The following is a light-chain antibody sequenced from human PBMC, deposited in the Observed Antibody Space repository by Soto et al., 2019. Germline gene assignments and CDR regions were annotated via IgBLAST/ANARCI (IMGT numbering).Light chain of an antibody. J-gene: IGKJ1*01. Sequence: EIALSKSPSTLSLSPVETPTLSCTSCQSVSSSCLAWYQQKPGQAPGLLIYGASSRATGIPDRFSGSGSGTDFTLTISRLGPEDVAVYYCQQHGSSPSWTFGQGTKVDIK. CDR3: QQHGSSPSWT. CDR1: QSVSSSC. CDR2: GAS. V-gene: IGKV3-20*01.